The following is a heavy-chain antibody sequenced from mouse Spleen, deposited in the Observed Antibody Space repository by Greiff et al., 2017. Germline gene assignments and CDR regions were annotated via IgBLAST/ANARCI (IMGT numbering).Heavy chain of an antibody. V-gene: IGHV5-6-2*01. J-gene: IGHJ4*01. CDR1: GFTFSSYA. Sequence: EVKLMESGGGLVKPGGSLKLSCAASGFTFSSYAMSWVRQTPEKRLEWVAAINSNGGSTYYPDTVKDRFTISRDNAKNTLYLQMSSLRSEDTALYYCARPAYSYYSYEMDYWGQGTSVTVSS. D-gene: IGHD2-12*01. CDR3: ARPAYSYYSYEMDY. CDR2: INSNGGST.